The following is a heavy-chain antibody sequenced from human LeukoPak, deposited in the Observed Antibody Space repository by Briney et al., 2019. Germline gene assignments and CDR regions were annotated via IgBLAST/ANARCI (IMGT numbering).Heavy chain of an antibody. D-gene: IGHD5-18*01. CDR2: VDPEDGET. CDR1: GYTFTDYY. J-gene: IGHJ5*02. CDR3: ATLPILDTAMGPQPRLSNWFDP. V-gene: IGHV1-69-2*01. Sequence: ASVKISCKVSGYTFTDYYMHWVQQAPGKGLEWMGLVDPEDGETIYAEKFQGRVTITADTSTDTAYMELSSLRSEDTAVYYCATLPILDTAMGPQPRLSNWFDPWGQGTLVTVSS.